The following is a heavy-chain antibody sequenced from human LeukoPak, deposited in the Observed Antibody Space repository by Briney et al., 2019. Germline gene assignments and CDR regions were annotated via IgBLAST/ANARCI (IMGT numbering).Heavy chain of an antibody. V-gene: IGHV4-39*07. CDR2: IYYTGST. J-gene: IGHJ4*02. D-gene: IGHD6-13*01. CDR3: ARAGGIAAAGTLSFDY. CDR1: GGSISSSSYY. Sequence: SETLSLTCTVSGGSISSSSYYWGWIRQPPGKGLEWIGSIYYTGSTYYNPSLKSRVTISVDTSKNQFSLKLSSVTAADTAVYYCARAGGIAAAGTLSFDYWGQGTLVTVSS.